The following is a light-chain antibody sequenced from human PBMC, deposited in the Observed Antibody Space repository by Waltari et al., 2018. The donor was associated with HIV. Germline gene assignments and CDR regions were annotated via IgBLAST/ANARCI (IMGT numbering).Light chain of an antibody. Sequence: QSVLTQPASVSGAQGQRVTISCPGGSPNIGAGSDVHWYQQLPGTAPNLLIYGNSNRPSGVPDRFSGSKSGTSASLAISGLQPDDETDYYCQSYDRSLSNWVFGGGTKLTVL. CDR2: GNS. CDR1: SPNIGAGSD. V-gene: IGLV1-40*01. J-gene: IGLJ3*02. CDR3: QSYDRSLSNWV.